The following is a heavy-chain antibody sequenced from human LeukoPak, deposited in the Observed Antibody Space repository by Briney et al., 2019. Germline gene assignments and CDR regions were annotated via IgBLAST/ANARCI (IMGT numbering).Heavy chain of an antibody. D-gene: IGHD5-18*01. CDR2: ISSSGSTI. CDR3: ARDLSGVTGYTYGRGIDY. Sequence: GGSLRLSCAASGFTFSDYYMSWIRQAPGKGLEWVSHISSSGSTIYYADSVKGRFTISRDNAKNSLYLQMNSLRAEDTAVYYCARDLSGVTGYTYGRGIDYWGQGTLVTVSS. V-gene: IGHV3-11*04. CDR1: GFTFSDYY. J-gene: IGHJ4*02.